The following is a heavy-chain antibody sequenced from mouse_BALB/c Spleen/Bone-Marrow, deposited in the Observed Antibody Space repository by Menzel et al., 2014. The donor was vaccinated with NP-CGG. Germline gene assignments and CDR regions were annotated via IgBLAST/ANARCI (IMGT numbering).Heavy chain of an antibody. CDR1: GFTFSSYA. Sequence: EVQGVESGGGLVKPGGSLKLSCAASGFTFSSYAMSWVRQTPGKRLEWVASISRGGSTYYPDSVKGRFTISRDNARNILYLQMSSLRSEDTAMYYCARVGITTVDYWGQGTTLTVSS. CDR2: ISRGGST. V-gene: IGHV5-6-5*01. D-gene: IGHD1-1*01. CDR3: ARVGITTVDY. J-gene: IGHJ2*01.